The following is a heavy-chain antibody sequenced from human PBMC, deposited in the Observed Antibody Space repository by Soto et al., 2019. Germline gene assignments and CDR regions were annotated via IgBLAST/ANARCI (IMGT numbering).Heavy chain of an antibody. CDR3: AAAIGDILTGYGHYGMDV. CDR2: IVVGSGNT. J-gene: IGHJ6*02. Sequence: QMQLVQSGPEVKKPGTSVKVSCKASGFTFTSSAMQWVRQARGQRLEWIGWIVVGSGNTNYAQKFQERVTITRDMSTSTAYMELSSLRSEDTAVYYCAAAIGDILTGYGHYGMDVWGQGTTVTGSS. D-gene: IGHD3-9*01. CDR1: GFTFTSSA. V-gene: IGHV1-58*02.